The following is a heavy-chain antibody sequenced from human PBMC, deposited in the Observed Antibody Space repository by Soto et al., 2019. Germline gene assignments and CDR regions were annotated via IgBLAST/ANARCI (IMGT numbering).Heavy chain of an antibody. J-gene: IGHJ5*02. CDR1: GFTFSTFD. V-gene: IGHV3-13*01. Sequence: PGGSLRLSCAGSGFTFSTFDIHWVRQAPGRGLEWVSGIGTLSDTFYAASVQGRFTISRQSAKNSVYLQMNSLRAGDTAFYYCARGRSFSYDSTPPPMFDPWGQGTLVTVSS. CDR2: IGTLSDT. CDR3: ARGRSFSYDSTPPPMFDP. D-gene: IGHD3-10*01.